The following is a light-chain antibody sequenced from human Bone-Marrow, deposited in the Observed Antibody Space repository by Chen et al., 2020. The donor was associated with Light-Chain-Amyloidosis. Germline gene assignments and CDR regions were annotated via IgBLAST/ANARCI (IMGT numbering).Light chain of an antibody. CDR2: DDS. CDR1: NIGSTS. J-gene: IGLJ3*02. CDR3: QVWDGSSDRPV. Sequence: SYVLTQPSSVSVAPGQTATIACGGNNIGSTSVHWYQQTPGQAPLLVVYDDSDRPSGIPERWSGSNSGNTATLTISRVEAGDEADYYCQVWDGSSDRPVFGGGTKLTVL. V-gene: IGLV3-21*02.